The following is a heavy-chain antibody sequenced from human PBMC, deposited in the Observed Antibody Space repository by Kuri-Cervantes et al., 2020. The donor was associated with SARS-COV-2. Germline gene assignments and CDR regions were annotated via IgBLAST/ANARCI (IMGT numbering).Heavy chain of an antibody. Sequence: SETLSLTRTVSGGSISSSNYYWGWIRQPPGKGLEWIGSIYYSGSTHYNPSLKSRVTISVDTSKNQFSLKLSSVTAADTAVYYCARRGAGSSSAAFDIWGLGTMVTVSS. J-gene: IGHJ3*02. V-gene: IGHV4-39*07. CDR3: ARRGAGSSSAAFDI. CDR1: GGSISSSNYY. D-gene: IGHD6-6*01. CDR2: IYYSGST.